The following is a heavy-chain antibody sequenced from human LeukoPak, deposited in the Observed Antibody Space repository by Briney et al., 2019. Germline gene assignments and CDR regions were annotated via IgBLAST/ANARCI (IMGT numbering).Heavy chain of an antibody. J-gene: IGHJ4*02. Sequence: GASVKVSCKASGYTFTGYYMFWVRQAPGQGLEWMGWINPNTGATKYAQNFQGRVTLTRDTSTRTTFMELSSLRSDDTAFYYCARDERFCNGDNHYPDLGYWGQGTLVTVSS. CDR2: INPNTGAT. CDR3: ARDERFCNGDNHYPDLGY. D-gene: IGHD2-15*01. V-gene: IGHV1-2*02. CDR1: GYTFTGYY.